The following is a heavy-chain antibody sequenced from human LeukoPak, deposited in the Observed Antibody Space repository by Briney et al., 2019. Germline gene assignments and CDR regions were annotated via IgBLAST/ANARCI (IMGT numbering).Heavy chain of an antibody. V-gene: IGHV4-31*03. CDR2: IYYSGST. CDR1: GGSISSGGYY. J-gene: IGHJ6*04. Sequence: SETLSLTCTVSGGSISSGGYYWSWIRQHPGKGLEWIGYIYYSGSTYYNPSLKSRVTISVDTSKNQFSLKLSSVTAADTAVYYCAREGLKCSGGSCYYYGMDVWGKGTTVTVSS. D-gene: IGHD2-15*01. CDR3: AREGLKCSGGSCYYYGMDV.